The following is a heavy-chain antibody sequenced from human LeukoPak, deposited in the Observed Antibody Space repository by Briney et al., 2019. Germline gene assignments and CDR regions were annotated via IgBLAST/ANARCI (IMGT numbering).Heavy chain of an antibody. J-gene: IGHJ4*02. CDR2: ISAYNGDT. CDR1: GYTFTSYG. CDR3: ARWAPYDSSGYYSETTDY. V-gene: IGHV1-18*01. D-gene: IGHD3-22*01. Sequence: GASVKVSCKASGYTFTSYGINWVRQAPGQGLEWMGWISAYNGDTNYAQKLQGRVTMTTDTSTSTAYMELRSLRSDDTAVYYCARWAPYDSSGYYSETTDYWGQGTLVTVSS.